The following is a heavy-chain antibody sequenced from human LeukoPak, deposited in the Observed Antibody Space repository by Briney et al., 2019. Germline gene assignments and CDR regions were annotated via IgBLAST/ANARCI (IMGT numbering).Heavy chain of an antibody. CDR2: MYYTGST. D-gene: IGHD3-10*01. Sequence: PSETLSLTCTVSGGSVTSYYWSWLRQPPGKGLEWVGYMYYTGSTSYNPSLQSRVTLSVDTSRNHFSLRMTSVTAADTAVYFCARGGDFSASPTLYWGQGTLVTVSS. CDR3: ARGGDFSASPTLY. V-gene: IGHV4-59*02. CDR1: GGSVTSYY. J-gene: IGHJ4*02.